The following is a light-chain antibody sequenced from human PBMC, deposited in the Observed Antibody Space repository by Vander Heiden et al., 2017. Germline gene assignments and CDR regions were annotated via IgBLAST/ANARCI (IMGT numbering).Light chain of an antibody. V-gene: IGKV3-20*01. CDR2: GES. Sequence: EVVLTQSPGTLSLPPGDRATLPCRASQSMASGDLAWYEQKHGQAPRLLIYGESSRATGIPHRFSGSGSGTDCTLTISRLEPEDFAIYYCQQYGSSPPGYTFGQGTKLEIK. J-gene: IGKJ2*01. CDR1: QSMASGD. CDR3: QQYGSSPPGYT.